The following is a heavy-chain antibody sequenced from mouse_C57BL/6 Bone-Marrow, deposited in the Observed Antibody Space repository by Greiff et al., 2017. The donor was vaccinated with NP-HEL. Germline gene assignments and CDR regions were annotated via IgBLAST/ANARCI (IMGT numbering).Heavy chain of an antibody. CDR2: IYPRSGNT. CDR1: GYTFTSYG. Sequence: VKLMESGAELARPGASVKLSCKASGYTFTSYGISWVKQRTGQGLEWIGEIYPRSGNTYYNEKFKGKATLTADKSSSTAYMELRSLTSEDSAVYFCARFGVTTGYWGQGTTLTVSS. CDR3: ARFGVTTGY. J-gene: IGHJ2*01. V-gene: IGHV1-81*01. D-gene: IGHD2-2*01.